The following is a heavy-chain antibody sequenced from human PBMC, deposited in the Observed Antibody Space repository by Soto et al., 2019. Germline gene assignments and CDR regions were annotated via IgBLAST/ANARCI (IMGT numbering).Heavy chain of an antibody. V-gene: IGHV1-69*13. D-gene: IGHD4-17*01. CDR3: ARYGDYGDYGVG. CDR1: GGTFSSYA. CDR2: IIPIFGTA. Sequence: ASVKVSCKASGGTFSSYAISWVRQAPGQGLEWMGGIIPIFGTANYAQKFQGRVTITADESTSTAYMELSSLRSEDTAVYYCARYGDYGDYGVGWGQGTLVTVSS. J-gene: IGHJ4*02.